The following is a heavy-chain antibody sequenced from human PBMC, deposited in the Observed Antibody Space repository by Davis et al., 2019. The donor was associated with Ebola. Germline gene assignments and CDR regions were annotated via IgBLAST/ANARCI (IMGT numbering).Heavy chain of an antibody. CDR1: GFTFSSYS. CDR2: ISSSSSYI. CDR3: AREVVPAAIVLWFDP. Sequence: GESLKISCAASGFTFSSYSMNWVRQAPGKGLEWVSSISSSSSYIYYADSVKGRFTISRDNAKNSLYLQMNSLRAEDTAVYYCAREVVPAAIVLWFDPWGQGTMVTVSS. V-gene: IGHV3-21*01. J-gene: IGHJ5*02. D-gene: IGHD2-2*02.